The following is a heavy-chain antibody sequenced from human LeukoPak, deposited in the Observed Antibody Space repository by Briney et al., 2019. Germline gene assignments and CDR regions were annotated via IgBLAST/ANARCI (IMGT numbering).Heavy chain of an antibody. CDR3: ARAHNWKYGSFDF. J-gene: IGHJ4*02. Sequence: GGSLRLFCAASGFTFSSYSMNWVRQAPGKGLEWVSCISSSSSYIYYADSVKGRFTISRDDAKNSLYLQMNSLRAEDTAVYYCARAHNWKYGSFDFWGQGTLVTVSS. CDR1: GFTFSSYS. D-gene: IGHD1-7*01. CDR2: ISSSSSYI. V-gene: IGHV3-21*01.